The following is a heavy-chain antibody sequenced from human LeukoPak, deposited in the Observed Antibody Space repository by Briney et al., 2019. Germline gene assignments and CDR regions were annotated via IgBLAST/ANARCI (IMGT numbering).Heavy chain of an antibody. D-gene: IGHD3-22*01. V-gene: IGHV1-46*01. CDR2: INPSGGST. CDR1: GYTFTSYY. J-gene: IGHJ5*02. Sequence: GASVKVSCKASGYTFTSYYMHWVRQAPGQGLEWMGIINPSGGSTSYAQKFQGRVTMTRDSSTSTVYMELSSLRSEDTAVYYCARVGSHSSGANWFDPWGQGTLVTVSS. CDR3: ARVGSHSSGANWFDP.